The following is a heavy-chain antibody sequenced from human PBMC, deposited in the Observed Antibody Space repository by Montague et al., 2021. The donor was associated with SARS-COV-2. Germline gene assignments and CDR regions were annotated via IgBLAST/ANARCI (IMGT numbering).Heavy chain of an antibody. CDR1: GFTFSSYA. J-gene: IGHJ6*02. Sequence: SLRLSCAASGFTFSSYAMHWVRQAPGNGLEWVAVISYDGSSKYYADSVKGRFTISRDNTKNTLYLQMNSLRAEDTAVYYCASRGGDVVVTIPMDVWGQGTTVTVSS. D-gene: IGHD5-12*01. CDR3: ASRGGDVVVTIPMDV. V-gene: IGHV3-30-3*01. CDR2: ISYDGSSK.